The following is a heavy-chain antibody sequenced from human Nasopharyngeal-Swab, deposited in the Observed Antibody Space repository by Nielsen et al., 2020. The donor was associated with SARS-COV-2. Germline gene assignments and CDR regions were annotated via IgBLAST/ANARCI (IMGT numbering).Heavy chain of an antibody. V-gene: IGHV3-64*04. Sequence: GGSLRLSCSASGFTFSSYAMHWVRQAPGKGLEYVSAISSNGGSTYYADSVKGRFTISRDNSKNTLYLQMNSLRAEDTAVYYCARGNRPVAFDIWGQGTMVTVSS. CDR3: ARGNRPVAFDI. D-gene: IGHD2/OR15-2a*01. CDR1: GFTFSSYA. CDR2: ISSNGGST. J-gene: IGHJ3*02.